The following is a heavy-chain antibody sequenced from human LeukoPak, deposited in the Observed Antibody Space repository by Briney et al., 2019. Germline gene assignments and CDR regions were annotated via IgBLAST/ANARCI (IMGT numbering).Heavy chain of an antibody. CDR1: GFTFGSYA. Sequence: GGSLRLSCAASGFTFGSYAMSWVRQAPGKGLEWVSAINGSGGSTYYADSVKGRFAISRDNYNNTLYLQMNSLRAETTAVYYWAKLDADIVVVPAASDPWGQGTLVTVSS. CDR2: INGSGGST. J-gene: IGHJ5*02. CDR3: AKLDADIVVVPAASDP. V-gene: IGHV3-23*01. D-gene: IGHD2-2*01.